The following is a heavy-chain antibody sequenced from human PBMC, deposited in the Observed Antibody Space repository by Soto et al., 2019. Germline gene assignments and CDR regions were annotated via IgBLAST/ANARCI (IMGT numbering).Heavy chain of an antibody. Sequence: PSETLSLTCTVSGDSISSSSYYWGWIRQPPGKGLEWIGSIYYSGSTYYTPSLKSRVTISVGTSKNQFSLKLSSVTAAGTAVYYCARQVLWRSRIFDYWGQGTLVTVSS. J-gene: IGHJ4*02. V-gene: IGHV4-39*01. CDR3: ARQVLWRSRIFDY. CDR2: IYYSGST. CDR1: GDSISSSSYY. D-gene: IGHD2-2*01.